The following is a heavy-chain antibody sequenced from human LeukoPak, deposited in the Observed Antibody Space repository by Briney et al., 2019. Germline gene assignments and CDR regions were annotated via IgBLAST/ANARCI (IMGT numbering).Heavy chain of an antibody. V-gene: IGHV3-53*01. D-gene: IGHD4/OR15-4a*01. CDR1: GFTVSSNY. CDR2: IYSGGST. Sequence: GGSLRLSCAASGFTVSSNYMSWVRQAPGKGLEWVSVIYSGGSTYYADSVRGRFTISRDNSKNTLYLQMNSLRAEDTAVYYCARAASYGSFDPWGQGTLVTVSS. J-gene: IGHJ5*02. CDR3: ARAASYGSFDP.